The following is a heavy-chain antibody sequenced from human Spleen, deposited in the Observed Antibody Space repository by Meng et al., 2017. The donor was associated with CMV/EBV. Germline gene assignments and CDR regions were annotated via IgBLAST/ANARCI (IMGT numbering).Heavy chain of an antibody. Sequence: SVKVSCKASGYTFTSYYMHWVRQAPGQGLEWVGGIIPVLRRVDYAQKSQGRVTITADKYTTTAYMELSSLTSEDTAVYFCVTYLGGWADLDYWGQGSLVTVSS. CDR1: GYTFTSYY. CDR2: IIPVLRRV. D-gene: IGHD4-23*01. V-gene: IGHV1-69*10. CDR3: VTYLGGWADLDY. J-gene: IGHJ4*02.